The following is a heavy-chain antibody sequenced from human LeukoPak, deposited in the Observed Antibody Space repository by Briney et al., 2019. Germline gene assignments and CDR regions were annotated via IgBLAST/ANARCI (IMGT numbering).Heavy chain of an antibody. D-gene: IGHD2-15*01. V-gene: IGHV4-34*01. CDR3: ARGRTGYCSGGSCYLSIYYYYYYMDV. Sequence: PSETLSLTCGVYGGSFSGYLWNWILHPPGKGLVWLGEINHSGSANYHTSLKSRVTISVDTSKNQVSLSLSSVTAADTAVYYCARGRTGYCSGGSCYLSIYYYYYYMDVWGKGTTVTVSS. CDR2: INHSGSA. CDR1: GGSFSGYL. J-gene: IGHJ6*03.